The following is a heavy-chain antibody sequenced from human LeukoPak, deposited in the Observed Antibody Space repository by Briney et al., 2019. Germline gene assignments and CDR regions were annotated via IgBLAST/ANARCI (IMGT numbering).Heavy chain of an antibody. D-gene: IGHD6-19*01. CDR1: GFTFSSYV. CDR3: AKAGYSSGWYLNYYYYYGMDV. Sequence: GGSLRLSCAASGFTFSSYVMHWVRQAPGKGLEWVAVISYDGSNKYYADSVKGRFTISRDNSKNTLYLQMNSLRAEDTAVYYCAKAGYSSGWYLNYYYYYGMDVWGKGTTVTVSS. J-gene: IGHJ6*04. V-gene: IGHV3-30*18. CDR2: ISYDGSNK.